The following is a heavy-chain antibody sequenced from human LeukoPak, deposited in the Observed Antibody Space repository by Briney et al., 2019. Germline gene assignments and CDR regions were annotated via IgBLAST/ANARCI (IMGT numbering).Heavy chain of an antibody. Sequence: ETLSLTCTVSGGSISSYYCSWIRQPAGKGLEWIGRIYTSESTNYNPSLKSRVTISVDKSKNHFSLRLSSVTAADTAVYYCARAEVTSSNYYDYYIDVSGKGTTVTVSS. CDR2: IYTSEST. CDR1: GGSISSYY. CDR3: ARAEVTSSNYYDYYIDV. D-gene: IGHD2-21*02. J-gene: IGHJ6*03. V-gene: IGHV4-4*07.